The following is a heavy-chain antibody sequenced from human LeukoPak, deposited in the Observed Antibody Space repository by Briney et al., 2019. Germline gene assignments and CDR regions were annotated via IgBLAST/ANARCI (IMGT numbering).Heavy chain of an antibody. CDR1: GGSISTYH. CDR2: IHTSGST. D-gene: IGHD6-19*01. Sequence: PSETLSLTCSVSGGSISTYHWRWLRQPAAKGLEWIAQIHTSGSTHFNPSLRDRVSLSLDTPNNQFSLMISSVTAADTATYCCAGRGLSTGWTFDYWGHGTLVTVSS. J-gene: IGHJ4*01. CDR3: AGRGLSTGWTFDY. V-gene: IGHV4-4*07.